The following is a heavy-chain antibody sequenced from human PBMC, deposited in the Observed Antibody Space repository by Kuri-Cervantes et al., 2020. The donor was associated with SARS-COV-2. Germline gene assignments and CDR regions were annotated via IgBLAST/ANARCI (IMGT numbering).Heavy chain of an antibody. CDR1: GFTFSSYA. CDR3: ARDLGYVQLERRPYYYGMDV. V-gene: IGHV3-23*01. Sequence: GESLKISCAASGFTFSSYAMSWVRQAPGKGLEWVSAISGSGGSTYYADSVKGRFTISRDNSKNTLYLQMNSLRAEDTAVYYCARDLGYVQLERRPYYYGMDVWGQGTTVTVSS. J-gene: IGHJ6*02. D-gene: IGHD1-1*01. CDR2: ISGSGGST.